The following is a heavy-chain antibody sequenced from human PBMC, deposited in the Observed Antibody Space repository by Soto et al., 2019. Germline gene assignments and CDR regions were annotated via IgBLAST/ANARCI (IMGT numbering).Heavy chain of an antibody. J-gene: IGHJ6*02. CDR1: GGTFSSYA. Sequence: GASVKVSCKASGGTFSSYAISWVRQAPGQGLEWMGGIIPIFGTANYAQKFQGRVTITADESTSTAYMELSSLRSEDTAVCYCAREWRRIAARPQDPIEGMDVWGQGTTVTVSS. D-gene: IGHD6-6*01. V-gene: IGHV1-69*13. CDR2: IIPIFGTA. CDR3: AREWRRIAARPQDPIEGMDV.